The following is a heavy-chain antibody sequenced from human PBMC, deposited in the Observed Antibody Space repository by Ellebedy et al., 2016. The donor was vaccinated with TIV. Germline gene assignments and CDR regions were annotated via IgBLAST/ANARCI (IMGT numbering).Heavy chain of an antibody. CDR1: GDSVSSTSAT. J-gene: IGHJ6*02. Sequence: SQTLSLTCAISGDSVSSTSATWNWIRQSPSRGLEWLGRTYYRSKWNNDYAVSVKSRITINPDTSKNQVSLQLNSVTPEDTAVYYCARRSTTRGHYAGMDVWGQGTTVTFSS. CDR3: ARRSTTRGHYAGMDV. V-gene: IGHV6-1*01. CDR2: TYYRSKWNN. D-gene: IGHD1-14*01.